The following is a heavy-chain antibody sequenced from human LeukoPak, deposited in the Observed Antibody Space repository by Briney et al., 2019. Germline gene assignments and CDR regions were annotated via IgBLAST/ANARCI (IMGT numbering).Heavy chain of an antibody. CDR2: IYYSGGT. Sequence: SETLSLTCTVFGGSISSGGYYWSWIRQHPGKGLEWIGYIYYSGGTYYNPSLKSRVTISVDTSKNQFSLKLSSVTAADTAVYYCARDGYDFWSGYQNAFDIWGQGTMVTVSS. CDR3: ARDGYDFWSGYQNAFDI. D-gene: IGHD3-3*01. V-gene: IGHV4-31*03. CDR1: GGSISSGGYY. J-gene: IGHJ3*02.